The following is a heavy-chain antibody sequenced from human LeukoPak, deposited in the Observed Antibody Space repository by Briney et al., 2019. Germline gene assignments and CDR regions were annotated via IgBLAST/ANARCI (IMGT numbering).Heavy chain of an antibody. V-gene: IGHV3-30*18. CDR3: AKEGRRYFDY. Sequence: GGSLRLSCTVSGFTFSRYGMHWLRQAPGKGLEWVAGISYDGSNQHYGDSVKGRFTISRDNSKHTLYPQMNSLRGDDTAVYYCAKEGRRYFDYWGQGALVTVSS. CDR2: ISYDGSNQ. J-gene: IGHJ4*02. CDR1: GFTFSRYG.